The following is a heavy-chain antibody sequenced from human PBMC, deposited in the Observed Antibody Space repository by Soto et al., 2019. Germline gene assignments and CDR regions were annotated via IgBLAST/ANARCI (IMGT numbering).Heavy chain of an antibody. CDR3: ARPHSSGWYGDLDY. Sequence: GGSLRLSCTASGFTFSSYAMHWVRQAPGKGLEWVAVISYDGSNKYYADSVKGRFTISRDNSKNTMYLQMNSLRVEDTAVYYCARPHSSGWYGDLDYWGQGTLVTVSS. V-gene: IGHV3-30-3*01. CDR1: GFTFSSYA. J-gene: IGHJ4*02. CDR2: ISYDGSNK. D-gene: IGHD6-19*01.